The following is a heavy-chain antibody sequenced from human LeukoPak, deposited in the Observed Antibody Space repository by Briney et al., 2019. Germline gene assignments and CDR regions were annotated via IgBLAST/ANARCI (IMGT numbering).Heavy chain of an antibody. CDR2: IYYSGNT. CDR3: ARGYSYGSYYFDY. D-gene: IGHD5-18*01. V-gene: IGHV4-59*01. Sequence: PSETLSLTCTVSGVSISSYYWSWIRQPPGKGLEWIGYIYYSGNTNYNPSLKSRVTISVDTSKNQFSLKLSSVTAADTAIYYCARGYSYGSYYFDYWGQGTLVTVSS. J-gene: IGHJ4*02. CDR1: GVSISSYY.